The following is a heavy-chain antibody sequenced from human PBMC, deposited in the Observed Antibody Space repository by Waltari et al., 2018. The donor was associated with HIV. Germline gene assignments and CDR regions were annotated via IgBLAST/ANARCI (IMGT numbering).Heavy chain of an antibody. CDR2: INTDGSDT. V-gene: IGHV3-74*01. Sequence: EVQLVESGGGLVQPGGSLRLSCAASGFTFSSYWMHWVRPAPGKGLVWVSRINTDGSDTRYGDSVKGRFTISRDNAKNTLYLQMNSLRDEDTAMYYCARDRYTGSSDFDYWGQGTLVSVSS. CDR1: GFTFSSYW. CDR3: ARDRYTGSSDFDY. D-gene: IGHD1-26*01. J-gene: IGHJ4*02.